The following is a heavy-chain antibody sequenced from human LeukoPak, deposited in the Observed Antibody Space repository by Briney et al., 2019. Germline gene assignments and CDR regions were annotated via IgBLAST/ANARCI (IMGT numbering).Heavy chain of an antibody. D-gene: IGHD3-22*01. V-gene: IGHV1-69*05. CDR2: ITTILGTA. J-gene: IGHJ3*02. CDR3: ARDRLPIPYNDSSGYYSFAFDI. Sequence: ASVNVSCKASGGTFSSYAISCVRQAPGRGLGCVGRITTILGTANYAPKFQVRATYTTDESTSTAYMELSSLRSEDTAVYYCARDRLPIPYNDSSGYYSFAFDIWGQRTKVTVSS. CDR1: GGTFSSYA.